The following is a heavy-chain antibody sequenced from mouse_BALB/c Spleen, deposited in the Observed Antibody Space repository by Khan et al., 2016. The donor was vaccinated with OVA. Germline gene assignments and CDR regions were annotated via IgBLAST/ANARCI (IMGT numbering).Heavy chain of an antibody. CDR3: RYRSRFAV. V-gene: IGHV6-6*01. D-gene: IGHD2-14*01. CDR2: IRSKVNNHGT. J-gene: IGHJ3*01. Sequence: EVALVASGGGLVQPGGSMKLSCAASGFTFSDAWMDWVRQSPEKGLEWVAEIRSKVNNHGTYSAESVKGRFTIPRDDSKRSAYLQMNSLRAGDTGSYYCRYRSRFAVWGEGTLVTVSA. CDR1: GFTFSDAW.